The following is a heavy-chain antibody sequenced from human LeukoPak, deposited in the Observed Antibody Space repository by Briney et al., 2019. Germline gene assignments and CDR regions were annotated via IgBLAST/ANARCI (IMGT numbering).Heavy chain of an antibody. CDR1: GFTFSSYA. CDR2: ISGSGGST. V-gene: IGHV3-23*01. D-gene: IGHD1-26*01. CDR3: AKLLSGKYGMDV. Sequence: AGGSLRLSCAASGFTFSSYAMSWVRRAPGKGLEWVSAISGSGGSTYYADSVKGRFTISRDNSKNTLYLQMNSLRAEDTAVYYCAKLLSGKYGMDVWGQGTTVTVSS. J-gene: IGHJ6*02.